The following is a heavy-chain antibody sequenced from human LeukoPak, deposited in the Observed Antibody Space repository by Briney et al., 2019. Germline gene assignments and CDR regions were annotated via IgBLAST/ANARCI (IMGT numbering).Heavy chain of an antibody. V-gene: IGHV4-59*11. J-gene: IGHJ6*03. CDR3: ARVGDSSGYFYYMDV. D-gene: IGHD3-22*01. CDR2: IYYSGST. CDR1: GGSISGHY. Sequence: SETLSLTCTVSGGSISGHYWGWIRQPPGKGLEWIGYIYYSGSTNYNPSLKSRVTISVDTSKNQFSLKLRSVIAADTAVYYCARVGDSSGYFYYMDVWAKGTTVTVS.